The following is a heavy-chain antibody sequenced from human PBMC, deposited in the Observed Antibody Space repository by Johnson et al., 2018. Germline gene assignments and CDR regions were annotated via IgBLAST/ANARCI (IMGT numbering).Heavy chain of an antibody. CDR2: ISWNSGSI. Sequence: EVQLVESGGGLVQPGRSLRLSCAASGFTFDDYAMHWVRQAPGKGLEWVSGISWNSGSIGYADSVKGRFTISRDNAKNTLYLQMNSLRVEDTAVYYCARFIIPGDAFDIWGQGTMVTVSS. CDR1: GFTFDDYA. V-gene: IGHV3-9*01. CDR3: ARFIIPGDAFDI. D-gene: IGHD3-10*01. J-gene: IGHJ3*02.